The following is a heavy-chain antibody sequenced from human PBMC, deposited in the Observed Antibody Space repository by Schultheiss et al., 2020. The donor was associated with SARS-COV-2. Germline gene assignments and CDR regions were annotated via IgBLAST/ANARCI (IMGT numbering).Heavy chain of an antibody. CDR1: GFTFSDYY. CDR2: IWYDGSNK. CDR3: ARLVFFDY. D-gene: IGHD2-2*01. J-gene: IGHJ4*02. Sequence: GGSLRLSCAASGFTFSDYYINWIRQAPGKGLEWVAVIWYDGSNKYYADSVKGRFTISRDNSKNTLYLQMNSLRAEDTAVYYCARLVFFDYWGQGTLVTVSS. V-gene: IGHV3-33*08.